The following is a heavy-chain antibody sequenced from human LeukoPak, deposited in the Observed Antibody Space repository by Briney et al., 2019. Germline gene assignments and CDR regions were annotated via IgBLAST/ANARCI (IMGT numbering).Heavy chain of an antibody. Sequence: PGRSLRLSCAASGFTFSRYGMDWVLQAPGKGVEWVAVIWYDGSNEYYADSVKGRFTISRDNSQNTLYLQMNSLRAEDTAVYYCARDVGIRLWFRDYYCLDVWGQGTTVTVSS. CDR1: GFTFSRYG. CDR3: ARDVGIRLWFRDYYCLDV. D-gene: IGHD5-18*01. CDR2: IWYDGSNE. V-gene: IGHV3-33*01. J-gene: IGHJ6*02.